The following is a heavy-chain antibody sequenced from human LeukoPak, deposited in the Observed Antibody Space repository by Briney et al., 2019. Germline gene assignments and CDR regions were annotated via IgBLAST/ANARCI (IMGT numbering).Heavy chain of an antibody. J-gene: IGHJ6*03. CDR2: IIPILGIA. V-gene: IGHV1-69*02. CDR1: GGTFSSYT. D-gene: IGHD1-7*01. Sequence: SVKVSCKASGGTFSSYTISWVRQAPGQGREWMGRIIPILGIANYAQKFQGRVTITADKSTSTAYMELSSLRSEDTAVYYCARAELRLTGYYYMDVWGKGTTVTVSS. CDR3: ARAELRLTGYYYMDV.